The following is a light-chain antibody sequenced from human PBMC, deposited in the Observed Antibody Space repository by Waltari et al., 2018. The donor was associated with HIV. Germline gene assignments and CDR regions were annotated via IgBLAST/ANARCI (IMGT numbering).Light chain of an antibody. CDR2: GAN. CDR1: TSSIGPNFA. Sequence: QAALTQPPSLSGAPGQRLAIPCTRTTSSIGPNFAVPWYQFVAGAVPNPVLYGANKRPTGVSDRFSGSRSDTSASLAITGLRADDEATYYCQSFDRTLSSYVFGTGTTVSVL. V-gene: IGLV1-40*01. J-gene: IGLJ1*01. CDR3: QSFDRTLSSYV.